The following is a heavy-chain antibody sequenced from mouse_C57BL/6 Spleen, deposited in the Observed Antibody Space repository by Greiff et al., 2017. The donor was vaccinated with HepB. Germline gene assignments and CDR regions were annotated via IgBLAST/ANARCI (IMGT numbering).Heavy chain of an antibody. CDR1: GYAFSSYW. J-gene: IGHJ1*03. V-gene: IGHV1-80*01. CDR3: ARGEDYYGSSYWYFDV. CDR2: IYPGDGDT. Sequence: VQLQQSGAELVKPGASVKISCKASGYAFSSYWMNWVKQRPGKGLEWIGQIYPGDGDTNYNGKFKGKATLTADKSSSTAYMQLSSLTSEDSAVYFCARGEDYYGSSYWYFDVWGTGTTVTGSS. D-gene: IGHD1-1*01.